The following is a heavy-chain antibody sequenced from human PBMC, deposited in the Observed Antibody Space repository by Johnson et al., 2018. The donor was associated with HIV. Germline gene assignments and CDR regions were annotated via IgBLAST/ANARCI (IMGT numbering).Heavy chain of an antibody. D-gene: IGHD3-10*01. CDR3: ARPIARGASDI. V-gene: IGHV3-30*02. CDR2: IRYDGSNK. CDR1: GFTFSSYG. Sequence: VKLVESGGGVVQPGGSLRLSCAASGFTFSSYGMHWVRQAPGKGLEWVAFIRYDGSNKYYADSVKGRFTISRDNSKNTLYLQMNSLRAEDTAVYYCARPIARGASDIWGQGTMVTVSS. J-gene: IGHJ3*02.